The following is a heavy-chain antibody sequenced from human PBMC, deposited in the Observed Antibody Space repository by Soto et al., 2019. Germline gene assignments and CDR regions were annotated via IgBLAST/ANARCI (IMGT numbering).Heavy chain of an antibody. V-gene: IGHV1-69*13. CDR3: ASVLELHYYYGMDV. J-gene: IGHJ6*02. CDR2: VIPIFGTA. D-gene: IGHD1-7*01. CDR1: GGTFSSYA. Sequence: SVKVSCKASGGTFSSYAISWVRQAPGQGLEWMGGVIPIFGTADYAQKFQGRVTITADESTSTAYMELSSLRSEDTAVYYCASVLELHYYYGMDVWGQGTTVTVSS.